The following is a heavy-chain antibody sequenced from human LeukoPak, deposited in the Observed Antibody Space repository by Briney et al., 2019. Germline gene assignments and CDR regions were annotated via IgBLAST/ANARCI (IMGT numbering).Heavy chain of an antibody. Sequence: PGGSLRLSCAASGFTFSSYAMSWVRQAPGKGLEWVSAISGSGGSTYYADSVKGRFTISRDNAKNSLYLQMNSLRAEDTALYYCAKDIRNANWDNGYYYYGMDVGGQGPTLTVSS. J-gene: IGHJ6*02. D-gene: IGHD7-27*01. V-gene: IGHV3-23*01. CDR2: ISGSGGST. CDR3: AKDIRNANWDNGYYYYGMDV. CDR1: GFTFSSYA.